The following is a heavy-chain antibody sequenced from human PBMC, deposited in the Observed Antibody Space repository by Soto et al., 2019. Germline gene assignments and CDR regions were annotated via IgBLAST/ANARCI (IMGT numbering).Heavy chain of an antibody. CDR1: GYTFTSYD. CDR3: ARGRSTSWFSDY. D-gene: IGHD6-13*01. Sequence: QVQLVQSGAEVKKPGASVKVSCKTSGYTFTSYDINWVRQATGHGLEWMGWMNPNSGNTGYAQNLQGRATMTRDTSIRTAYMELSGLRSDDTAVYYCARGRSTSWFSDYWGQGTLVTVSS. CDR2: MNPNSGNT. J-gene: IGHJ4*02. V-gene: IGHV1-8*01.